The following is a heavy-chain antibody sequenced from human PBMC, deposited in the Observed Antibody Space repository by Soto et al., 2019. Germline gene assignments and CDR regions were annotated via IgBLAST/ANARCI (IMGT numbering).Heavy chain of an antibody. J-gene: IGHJ6*02. CDR2: IWYDGSNK. D-gene: IGHD6-13*01. V-gene: IGHV3-33*01. Sequence: QVQLVESGGGVVQPGRSLRLSCAASGFTFSSYGMHWVRQAPGKGLEWGAVIWYDGSNKYYADSVKGRFTISRDNSKNTLYLQMNSLRAEDTAVYYCARDRVIAAVYYYYGMDVWGQGTTVTVSS. CDR1: GFTFSSYG. CDR3: ARDRVIAAVYYYYGMDV.